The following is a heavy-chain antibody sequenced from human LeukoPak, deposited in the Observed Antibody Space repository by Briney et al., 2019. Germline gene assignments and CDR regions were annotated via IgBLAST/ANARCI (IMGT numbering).Heavy chain of an antibody. CDR3: WGLAVAENGYFDY. Sequence: GGSLRLSCTASGFTFGDYAMSWVRQAPGKGLEWVGFIRSKAYGGTTEYAASVKGRFTISRDDSKSIAYLQMNSLKTEDTAVYFCWGLAVAENGYFDYWGQGTLVTVSS. CDR2: IRSKAYGGTT. V-gene: IGHV3-49*04. CDR1: GFTFGDYA. D-gene: IGHD6-19*01. J-gene: IGHJ4*02.